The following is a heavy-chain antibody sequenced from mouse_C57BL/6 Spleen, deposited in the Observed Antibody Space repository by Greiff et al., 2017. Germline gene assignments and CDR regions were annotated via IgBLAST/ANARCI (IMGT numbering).Heavy chain of an antibody. CDR1: GYTFTSYW. J-gene: IGHJ4*01. V-gene: IGHV1-7*01. D-gene: IGHD1-1*01. CDR2: INPSSGYT. Sequence: QVQLQQSGAELAKPGASVKLSCKASGYTFTSYWMHWVKQRPGQGLEWIGYINPSSGYTKYKQKFKDKATLTAAKSSSTAYMQLSSLAYEDSAVYYSARSLRGYAMDYWGQGTSVTVAS. CDR3: ARSLRGYAMDY.